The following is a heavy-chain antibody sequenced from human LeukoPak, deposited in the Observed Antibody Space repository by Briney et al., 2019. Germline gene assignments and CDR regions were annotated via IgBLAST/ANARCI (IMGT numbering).Heavy chain of an antibody. CDR2: IYHSGST. CDR1: GGSISSGGYS. CDR3: ARDNCSGGSCYSDY. J-gene: IGHJ4*02. D-gene: IGHD2-15*01. V-gene: IGHV4-30-2*01. Sequence: SETLSLTCAVSGGSISSGGYSWSWIRQPPGKGLGWIGYIYHSGSTYYNPSLKSRVTISVDRSKNQFSLKLSSVTAADTAVYYCARDNCSGGSCYSDYWGQGTLVTVSS.